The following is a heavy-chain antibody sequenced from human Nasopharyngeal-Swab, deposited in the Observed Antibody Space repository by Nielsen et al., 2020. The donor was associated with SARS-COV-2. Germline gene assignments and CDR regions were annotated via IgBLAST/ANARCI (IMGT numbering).Heavy chain of an antibody. J-gene: IGHJ4*02. CDR3: ASERTPLAATGTLDY. D-gene: IGHD6-13*01. CDR1: GFTFSSYA. Sequence: GESLKISCAASGFTFSSYAIIWVRQAPGKGLEWVSAISGSGASTYYADSVKGRFTISRDNSKNTLYLQMNSLRAEDTAVYYCASERTPLAATGTLDYWGQGTLVTVSS. CDR2: ISGSGAST. V-gene: IGHV3-23*01.